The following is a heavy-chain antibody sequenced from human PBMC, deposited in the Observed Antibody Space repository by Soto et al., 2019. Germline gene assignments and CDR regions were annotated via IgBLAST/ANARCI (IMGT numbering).Heavy chain of an antibody. Sequence: ASVKVSCKASGYTFTSYAMHWVRQAPGQRLEWMGWINAGNGNAKYSQKFQGRVTITRDTSASTAYMELSSLRSEDTAVYYCARGPGGPDGPGDFWGQGTLVTVSS. CDR3: ARGPGGPDGPGDF. J-gene: IGHJ4*02. V-gene: IGHV1-3*01. D-gene: IGHD2-15*01. CDR2: INAGNGNA. CDR1: GYTFTSYA.